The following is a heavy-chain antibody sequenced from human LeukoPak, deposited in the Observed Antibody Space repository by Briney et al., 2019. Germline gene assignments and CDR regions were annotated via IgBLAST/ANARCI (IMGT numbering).Heavy chain of an antibody. CDR1: GYTFTSYG. CDR2: IIPIFGTA. Sequence: GASVKVSCKASGYTFTSYGISWVRQAPGQGLEWMGGIIPIFGTANYAQKFQGRVTITADESTSTAYMELSSLRSEDTAVYYCAAVPRGYCSGGSCGLTTIPDSWGQGTLVTVSS. J-gene: IGHJ5*02. CDR3: AAVPRGYCSGGSCGLTTIPDS. D-gene: IGHD2-15*01. V-gene: IGHV1-69*13.